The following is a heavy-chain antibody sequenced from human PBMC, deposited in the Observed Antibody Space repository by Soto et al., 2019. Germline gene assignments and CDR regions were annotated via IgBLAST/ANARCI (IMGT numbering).Heavy chain of an antibody. CDR2: IYYSGTT. Sequence: QVQLQESGPGLVKPSQTLSLTCTVSGGSISSGGYYWYWIRQHPGKGLEWIGYIYYSGTTYYNPCLTSRVTISVDTSQHQFSLKRSSVTAADTAVYYCAAACVACGGFNYYGMDVWGQGSTVTVSS. J-gene: IGHJ6*02. D-gene: IGHD2-21*01. CDR3: AAACVACGGFNYYGMDV. V-gene: IGHV4-31*03. CDR1: GGSISSGGYY.